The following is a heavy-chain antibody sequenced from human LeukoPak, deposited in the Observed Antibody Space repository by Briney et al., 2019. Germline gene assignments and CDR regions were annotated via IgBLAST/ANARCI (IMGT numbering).Heavy chain of an antibody. J-gene: IGHJ4*01. CDR3: AKSDGYGLIDY. CDR2: IYSSGST. D-gene: IGHD2-21*02. CDR1: GGSISSSGYY. Sequence: SETLSLTCTVSGGSISSSGYYWGWIRQPPGKGLEWIGSIYSSGSTYYNSSLKSRVTISIDTSKNQVSLKMSFVAAADTAVYYCAKSDGYGLIDYWGQGTLVTVSS. V-gene: IGHV4-39*01.